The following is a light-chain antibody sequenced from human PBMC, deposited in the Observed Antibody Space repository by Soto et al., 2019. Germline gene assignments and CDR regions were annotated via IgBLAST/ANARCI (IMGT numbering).Light chain of an antibody. Sequence: QSALTQPASVSGSPGQSITISCTGTSRDIGNYNYVSWYQHHPGKAPKLMIYEVTSRPSGVSDRFSGSKSGMTASLTISGLQPEDEADYFCASYRSDNTPVVFGTGTKVTVL. CDR3: ASYRSDNTPVV. V-gene: IGLV2-14*01. CDR1: SRDIGNYNY. CDR2: EVT. J-gene: IGLJ1*01.